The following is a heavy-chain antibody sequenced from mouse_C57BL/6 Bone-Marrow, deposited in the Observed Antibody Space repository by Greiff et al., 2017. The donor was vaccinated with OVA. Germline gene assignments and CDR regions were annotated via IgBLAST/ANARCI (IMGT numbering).Heavy chain of an antibody. CDR1: GYTFTSYW. V-gene: IGHV1-59*01. CDR3: ARGPRYGSSPAWFAY. Sequence: QVQLQQPGAELVRPGTSVKLSCKASGYTFTSYWMHWVKQRPGQGLEWIGVIDPSDSYTNYNQKFKGKATLTVDTSSSTAYMQLSSLTSEDSAVYYCARGPRYGSSPAWFAYWGQGTLVTVSA. D-gene: IGHD1-1*01. CDR2: IDPSDSYT. J-gene: IGHJ3*01.